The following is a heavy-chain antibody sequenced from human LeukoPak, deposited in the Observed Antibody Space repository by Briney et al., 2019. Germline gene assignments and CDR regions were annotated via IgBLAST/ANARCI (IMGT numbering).Heavy chain of an antibody. CDR1: GGSFGGYY. CDR3: ASTERCSTTCPLDY. J-gene: IGHJ4*02. D-gene: IGHD2-2*01. CDR2: INHSGST. Sequence: SETLSLTCAVYGGSFGGYYWSWIRQPPGKGLEWIGEINHSGSTNYNPSLKSRVTISLDTSMKKFSLKLNSVTAADTAVYYCASTERCSTTCPLDYWGQGTLVTVSS. V-gene: IGHV4-34*01.